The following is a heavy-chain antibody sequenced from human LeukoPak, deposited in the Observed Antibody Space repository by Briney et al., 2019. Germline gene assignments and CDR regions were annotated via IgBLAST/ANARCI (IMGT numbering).Heavy chain of an antibody. V-gene: IGHV3-43*02. J-gene: IGHJ4*02. CDR2: ISGDDGRT. CDR1: GFTFGVYA. Sequence: GGSLTLSCAASGFTFGVYAVHWVRHAPGKGLEWVSLISGDDGRTYYADSVKGRFTISRDNGKNSLYLQMNSLRTEDTALYYCAKECFPTVTTGSYFDYWGQGTLVTVSS. D-gene: IGHD4-17*01. CDR3: AKECFPTVTTGSYFDY.